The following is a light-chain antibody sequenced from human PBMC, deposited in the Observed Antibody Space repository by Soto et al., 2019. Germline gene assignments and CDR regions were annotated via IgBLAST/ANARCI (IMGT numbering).Light chain of an antibody. J-gene: IGKJ4*01. CDR1: QALSNY. CDR2: SAS. V-gene: IGKV1-9*01. CDR3: QQLSRYPLT. Sequence: DIQLTQSPSVLSASVGDTVTITCRASQALSNYLAWYQQKPGKAPDLLIYSASTLQSGVQPRFSGSGSETEFSLTISALQPEDFATYYCQQLSRYPLTFGGGTKVDIK.